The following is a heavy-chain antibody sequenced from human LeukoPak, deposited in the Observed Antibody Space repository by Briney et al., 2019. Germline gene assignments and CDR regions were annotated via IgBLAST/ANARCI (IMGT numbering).Heavy chain of an antibody. Sequence: SVKVSCKASGGTFSSYAISWVRQAPGQGLEWMGGIIPIFGTANYAQKFQGRVTITTDESTSTACMELSSLRSEDTAVYYCAGRWREWLLDYYYYMDVWGKGTTVTVSS. CDR3: AGRWREWLLDYYYYMDV. CDR2: IIPIFGTA. D-gene: IGHD3-3*01. J-gene: IGHJ6*03. CDR1: GGTFSSYA. V-gene: IGHV1-69*05.